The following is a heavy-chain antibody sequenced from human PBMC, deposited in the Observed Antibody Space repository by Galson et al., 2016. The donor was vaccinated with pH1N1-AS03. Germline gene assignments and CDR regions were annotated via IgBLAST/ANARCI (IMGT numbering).Heavy chain of an antibody. V-gene: IGHV3-15*01. CDR2: IKSTVHGETT. Sequence: SLRLSCAASGRIFSNLWMMWVRQSPGKGPEWVGRIKSTVHGETTDYAAPVKGSFTISRDDSKNTVYLQMNSLKTEDTALYYCTTDVPMSGGALDSWGQGTPVTVSS. D-gene: IGHD3-16*01. CDR1: GRIFSNLW. CDR3: TTDVPMSGGALDS. J-gene: IGHJ4*02.